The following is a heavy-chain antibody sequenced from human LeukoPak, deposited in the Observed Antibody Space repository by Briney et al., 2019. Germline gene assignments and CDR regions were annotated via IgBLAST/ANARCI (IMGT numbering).Heavy chain of an antibody. CDR1: GYTFTGYG. Sequence: ASVKVSCKASGYTFTGYGISWVRQAPGQGLEWMGWISAYNGNTNYAQKLQGRVTMTTDTSTSTAYMELRSLRSDDTAVYYCAVSTYYDFWSGPSSFDYWGQGTLVTVSS. CDR3: AVSTYYDFWSGPSSFDY. J-gene: IGHJ4*02. D-gene: IGHD3-3*01. CDR2: ISAYNGNT. V-gene: IGHV1-18*01.